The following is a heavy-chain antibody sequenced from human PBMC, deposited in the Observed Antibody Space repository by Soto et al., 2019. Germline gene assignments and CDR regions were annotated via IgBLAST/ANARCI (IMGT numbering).Heavy chain of an antibody. CDR1: GYTFSTYW. CDR3: ARQVVGAKGDYYYGMDV. Sequence: GESLKISCKGSGYTFSTYWIAWVRQMPGKGLEWMGIIYPGESDTRYNPPFQGQVTISVDKSVNTAYLQWRSLKASDTAMYYCARQVVGAKGDYYYGMDVWGQGTTVTVSS. J-gene: IGHJ6*02. V-gene: IGHV5-51*01. CDR2: IYPGESDT. D-gene: IGHD1-26*01.